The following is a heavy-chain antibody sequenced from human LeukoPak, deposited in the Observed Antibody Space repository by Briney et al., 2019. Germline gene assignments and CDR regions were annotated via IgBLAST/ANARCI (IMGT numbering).Heavy chain of an antibody. J-gene: IGHJ4*02. Sequence: PGGSLRLSCAASGFTFSTYWMSWVRQAPGKGLEWVANIKQDGSDKYYVDPVKGRFTISRDNAKNSLFLQMNSLRAEDTAVYYCARVRCSSNSCFPDYWGQGTLVTVSS. V-gene: IGHV3-7*01. D-gene: IGHD2-2*01. CDR2: IKQDGSDK. CDR3: ARVRCSSNSCFPDY. CDR1: GFTFSTYW.